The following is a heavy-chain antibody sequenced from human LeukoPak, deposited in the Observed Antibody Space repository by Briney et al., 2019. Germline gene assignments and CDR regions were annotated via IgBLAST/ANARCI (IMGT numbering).Heavy chain of an antibody. J-gene: IGHJ6*02. CDR1: GGTFSSYA. CDR3: ARWGLRPITYSYYGMDV. D-gene: IGHD5-12*01. CDR2: IIPVFGTA. Sequence: SVKVSSKASGGTFSSYAISWVRQAPGQGLEWMGGIIPVFGTANYAQKFQGRVTITADESTSTAYMKLSSLRSEDSAVYYCARWGLRPITYSYYGMDVWGQGTTVTVSS. V-gene: IGHV1-69*13.